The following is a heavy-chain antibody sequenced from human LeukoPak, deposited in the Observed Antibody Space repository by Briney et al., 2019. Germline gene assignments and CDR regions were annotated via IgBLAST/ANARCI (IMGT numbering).Heavy chain of an antibody. CDR3: APPPSYSSSWLVWRY. D-gene: IGHD6-13*01. Sequence: GESLKISCKGSGYSFTSYWIGWVRQMPGKGLEWMGIIYPGDSDTRYSPSFQGQVTISADKSISTAYLQWSSLKASDTAVYYCAPPPSYSSSWLVWRYWGQGTLVTVSS. J-gene: IGHJ4*02. V-gene: IGHV5-51*01. CDR1: GYSFTSYW. CDR2: IYPGDSDT.